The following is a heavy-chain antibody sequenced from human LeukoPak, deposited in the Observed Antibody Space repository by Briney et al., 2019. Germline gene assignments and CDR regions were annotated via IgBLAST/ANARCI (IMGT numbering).Heavy chain of an antibody. Sequence: PSETLSLTCTVSGGSLSGYYWSWIRQPPGKGLEWIGYIYYSGSPNYNPSLTTRVTISVDTSKIQFSRKLSSVTAADTAVYYCARAGATDAFDIWGQGTMVTVSS. CDR2: IYYSGSP. CDR3: ARAGATDAFDI. V-gene: IGHV4-59*01. J-gene: IGHJ3*02. CDR1: GGSLSGYY.